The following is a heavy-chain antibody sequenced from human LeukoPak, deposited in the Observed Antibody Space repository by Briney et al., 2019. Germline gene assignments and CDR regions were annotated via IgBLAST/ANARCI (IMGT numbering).Heavy chain of an antibody. CDR2: INSDGSST. J-gene: IGHJ4*02. D-gene: IGHD4-17*01. CDR3: ARGYGDYGYIDY. CDR1: GFTFSSYW. V-gene: IGHV3-74*01. Sequence: GGSLRLSCAASGFTFSSYWIHWVRQAPGKGLVWVSRINSDGSSTSYADSVKGRFTISRDNAKNTLYLQMNSLRAEDTAVYYCARGYGDYGYIDYWGQGTLVTVSS.